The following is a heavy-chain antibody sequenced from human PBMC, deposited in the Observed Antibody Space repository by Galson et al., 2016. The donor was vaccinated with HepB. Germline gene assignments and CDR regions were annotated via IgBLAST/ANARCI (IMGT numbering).Heavy chain of an antibody. CDR2: VSYRGST. Sequence: SETLSLTCTVSGDSISTYFWSWIRQPPGKGLDWIVCVSYRGSTNYNPSLKSRVTISVDTSKNQFSLKLSSVTAADTAVYYCARTRGYSYGPQLYYFDSWGQGTLVTVSS. D-gene: IGHD5-18*01. CDR3: ARTRGYSYGPQLYYFDS. CDR1: GDSISTYF. J-gene: IGHJ4*02. V-gene: IGHV4-59*01.